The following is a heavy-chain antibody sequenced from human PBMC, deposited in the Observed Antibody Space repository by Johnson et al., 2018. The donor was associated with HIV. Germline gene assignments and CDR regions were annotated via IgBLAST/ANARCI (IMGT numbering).Heavy chain of an antibody. J-gene: IGHJ3*01. D-gene: IGHD1-26*01. CDR3: AFESGSYFRHAFDV. CDR1: GFTFSSFA. CDR2: IRYDGSNK. Sequence: QVQLVESGGGVVQPGRSLRLSCAASGFTFSSFAIHWVRQAPGKGLEWVAFIRYDGSNKYYADSVKGRFTISRDNSKNTLYLQMNSLRSEDTAVYSCAFESGSYFRHAFDVWGQGTMVTVSS. V-gene: IGHV3-33*08.